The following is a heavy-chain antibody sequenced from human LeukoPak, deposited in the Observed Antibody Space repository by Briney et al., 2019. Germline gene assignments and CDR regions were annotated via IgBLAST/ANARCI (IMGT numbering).Heavy chain of an antibody. Sequence: SQTLSLTCVVSGGSISGGGYSWSWIRQPPGKGLGWIGYIYHSGSTYYNPSLKSRVTISVDRSKNQFSLKLSSVTAADTAVYYCAAGYSSSWFDNWGQGTLVTVSS. D-gene: IGHD6-13*01. V-gene: IGHV4-30-2*01. J-gene: IGHJ5*02. CDR1: GGSISGGGYS. CDR3: AAGYSSSWFDN. CDR2: IYHSGST.